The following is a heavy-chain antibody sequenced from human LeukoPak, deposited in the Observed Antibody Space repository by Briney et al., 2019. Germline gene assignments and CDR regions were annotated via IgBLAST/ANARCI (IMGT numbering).Heavy chain of an antibody. CDR2: VYYSGST. V-gene: IGHV4-39*07. Sequence: PSETLSLTCTVSGGSISSGSYYWGWIRQPPGKGLEWIGNVYYSGSTYYNPSLKSRVTISVDTSKNQFSLKLSSVTAADTAVYYCARDQGDSSSWSQIDYWGQGTLVTVSS. D-gene: IGHD6-13*01. J-gene: IGHJ4*02. CDR3: ARDQGDSSSWSQIDY. CDR1: GGSISSGSYY.